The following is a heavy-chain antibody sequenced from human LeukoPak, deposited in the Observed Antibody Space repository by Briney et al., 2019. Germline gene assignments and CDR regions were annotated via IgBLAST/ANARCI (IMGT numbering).Heavy chain of an antibody. CDR1: GFTFSSYA. J-gene: IGHJ4*02. CDR2: ISGSGGST. Sequence: GGSLRLSCAASGFTFSSYAMSWVRQAPGKGLEWVSAISGSGGSTYYADSVKGRFTISRANAKNSLYLQMNSLRAEDTAVYYCARGGTGGLDYWGQGTLVTVSS. CDR3: ARGGTGGLDY. V-gene: IGHV3-23*01. D-gene: IGHD1-1*01.